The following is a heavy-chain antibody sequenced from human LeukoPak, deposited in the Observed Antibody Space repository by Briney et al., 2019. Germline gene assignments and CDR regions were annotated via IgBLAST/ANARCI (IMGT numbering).Heavy chain of an antibody. J-gene: IGHJ4*02. CDR1: GFTFSSYE. D-gene: IGHD3-22*01. V-gene: IGHV3-48*03. CDR3: AKGYYDSSGYSTPFDC. Sequence: PGGSLRLSCAASGFTFSSYEMNWVRQAPGKGLEWVSYISSSGTTIYYADSVKGRFTISRDNAKNSLYLQMNSLRAEDTAVYYCAKGYYDSSGYSTPFDCWGQGTLVTVSS. CDR2: ISSSGTTI.